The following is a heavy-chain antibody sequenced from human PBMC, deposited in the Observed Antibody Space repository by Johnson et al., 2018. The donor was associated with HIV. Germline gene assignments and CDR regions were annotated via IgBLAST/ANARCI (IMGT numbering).Heavy chain of an antibody. J-gene: IGHJ3*02. CDR1: GFNFDNYA. CDR3: SRELGYCRGGSCHDAFDI. CDR2: ISWNSANI. Sequence: VQLVESGGGVVRPGGSLRLSCAASGFNFDNYAMHWVRQAPGKGLEWVSGISWNSANIGHADSVKGRFTISRDNAKSSLYLQMNSLRAEDTALYYCSRELGYCRGGSCHDAFDIWGQGTMVTVSS. D-gene: IGHD2-15*01. V-gene: IGHV3-9*01.